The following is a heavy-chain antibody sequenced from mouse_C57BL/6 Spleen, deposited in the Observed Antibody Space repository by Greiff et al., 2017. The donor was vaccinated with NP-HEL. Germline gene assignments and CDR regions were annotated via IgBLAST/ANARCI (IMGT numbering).Heavy chain of an antibody. Sequence: QVQLQQSGAELARPGASVKMSCKASGYTFTSYTMHWVKQRPGQGLEWIGYINPSSGYTKYNQKFKDKATLTADKSSSTAYMQLSSLTSEDSAVYYCARGAPIAYYFDYWGQGTTLTVSS. CDR2: INPSSGYT. CDR1: GYTFTSYT. CDR3: ARGAPIAYYFDY. V-gene: IGHV1-4*01. J-gene: IGHJ2*01. D-gene: IGHD3-1*01.